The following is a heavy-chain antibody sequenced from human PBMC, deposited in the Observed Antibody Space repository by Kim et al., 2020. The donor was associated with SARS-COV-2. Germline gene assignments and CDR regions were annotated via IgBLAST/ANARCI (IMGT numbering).Heavy chain of an antibody. CDR3: ARAPHDFWSGYLFGAAFDN. D-gene: IGHD3-3*01. Sequence: SETLSLTCTVSGGSISSYYWSWIRQPPGKGLEWIGYIYYSGSTNYNPSLKSRVTISVDTSKNQFSLKLSSVTAADTAVYYCARAPHDFWSGYLFGAAFDNW. V-gene: IGHV4-59*13. CDR2: IYYSGST. J-gene: IGHJ3*02. CDR1: GGSISSYY.